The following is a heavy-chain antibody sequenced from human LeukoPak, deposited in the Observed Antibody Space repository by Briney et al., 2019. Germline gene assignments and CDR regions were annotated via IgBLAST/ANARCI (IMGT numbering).Heavy chain of an antibody. V-gene: IGHV4-4*09. Sequence: PSETLSLTCTVSGGFISSYYWSWIRQPPGKGLEWIGYIYTSGSTNYNPSLKSRVTISVDTSKNQFSLKLSSVTAADTAVYYCARLTVRWLSTKGWFDPWGQGTLVTVSS. CDR3: ARLTVRWLSTKGWFDP. CDR2: IYTSGST. D-gene: IGHD6-19*01. J-gene: IGHJ5*02. CDR1: GGFISSYY.